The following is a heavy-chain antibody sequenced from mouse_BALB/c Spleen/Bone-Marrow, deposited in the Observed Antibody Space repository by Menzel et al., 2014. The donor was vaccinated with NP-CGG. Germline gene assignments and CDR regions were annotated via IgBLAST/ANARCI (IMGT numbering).Heavy chain of an antibody. Sequence: EVHLVESGGGMVQPGGSMKLSCVASGFTFSNYWMNWVRQSPEKGLEWVAEIRLKSNNYATHYAESVKGRFTISRDDSKSSAYLQMNNLRAEDTGIYYCTTGFAYWGQGTLVTVSA. CDR2: IRLKSNNYAT. V-gene: IGHV6-6*02. CDR1: GFTFSNYW. CDR3: TTGFAY. J-gene: IGHJ3*01.